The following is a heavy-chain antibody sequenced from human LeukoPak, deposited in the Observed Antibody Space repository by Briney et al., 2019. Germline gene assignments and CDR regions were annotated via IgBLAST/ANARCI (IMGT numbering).Heavy chain of an antibody. J-gene: IGHJ4*02. D-gene: IGHD5-24*01. V-gene: IGHV3-23*01. CDR2: ISGSGGST. CDR3: AKDDGYFDY. CDR1: GLTFSSYG. Sequence: GGSLRLSCAASGLTFSSYGMHWVRQAPGKGLEWVSAISGSGGSTYYADSVKGRFTISRDNSKNTLYLQMNSLRAEDTAVYNCAKDDGYFDYWGQGTLVTVSS.